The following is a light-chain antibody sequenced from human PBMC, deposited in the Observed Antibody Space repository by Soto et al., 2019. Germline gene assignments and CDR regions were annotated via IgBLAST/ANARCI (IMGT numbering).Light chain of an antibody. CDR3: QQYNKWPLT. V-gene: IGKV3-15*01. J-gene: IGKJ4*01. CDR1: QSVSSN. CDR2: DAS. Sequence: EIVMTQSPATLSVSPGERATLSCRASQSVSSNLAWYQHQPGQAPRVLIYDASTRATGFPARFSGSGSGTEFTLTISSLQSEDFAVYYCQQYNKWPLTFGGGTKVEIK.